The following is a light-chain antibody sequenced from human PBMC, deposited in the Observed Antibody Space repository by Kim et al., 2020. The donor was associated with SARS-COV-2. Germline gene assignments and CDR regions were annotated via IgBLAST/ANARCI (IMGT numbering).Light chain of an antibody. CDR1: SANIGGGYD. CDR3: QSYDSSLSGYV. CDR2: GNS. J-gene: IGLJ1*01. V-gene: IGLV1-40*01. Sequence: RVTISWTGSSANIGGGYDVHWYQQLPGTAPKLLIYGNSNRPSGVPDRFSGSKSGTSASLAITGLQAEDEADYYCQSYDSSLSGYVFGTGTKVTVL.